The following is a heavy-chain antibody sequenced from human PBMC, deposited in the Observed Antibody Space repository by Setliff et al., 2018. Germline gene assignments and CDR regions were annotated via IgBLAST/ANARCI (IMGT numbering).Heavy chain of an antibody. CDR1: GYTFTGYF. J-gene: IGHJ4*02. CDR3: ARGLYDWFGCMDF. Sequence: ASVKVSCKASGYTFTGYFMHWVRQVPGQGLEWMGWINPNSGGTKYAQKFRARVTMTRDTSISTVYMELSSLRSDDTAVYYCARGLYDWFGCMDFWGLGTLVTVSS. V-gene: IGHV1-2*02. D-gene: IGHD3-9*01. CDR2: INPNSGGT.